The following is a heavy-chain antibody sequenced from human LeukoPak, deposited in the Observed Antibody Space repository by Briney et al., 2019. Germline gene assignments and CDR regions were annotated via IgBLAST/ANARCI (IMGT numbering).Heavy chain of an antibody. V-gene: IGHV3-7*03. CDR1: GFTFSSYW. J-gene: IGHJ4*02. D-gene: IGHD3-10*01. Sequence: GGSLRLSCAASGFTFSSYWMSWVRQAPGKGLEWVANIKQDGSEKYYVDSVKGRFTISRDNAKNTLYLQMNSLRAEDTAVYYCAKDLEMVRGVTPVCFDYWGQGTLVTVSS. CDR3: AKDLEMVRGVTPVCFDY. CDR2: IKQDGSEK.